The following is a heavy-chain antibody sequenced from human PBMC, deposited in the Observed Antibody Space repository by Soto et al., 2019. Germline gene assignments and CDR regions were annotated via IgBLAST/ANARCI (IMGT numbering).Heavy chain of an antibody. V-gene: IGHV4-59*01. D-gene: IGHD3-10*01. CDR1: GGSISSYY. CDR3: ARDRYYYGSGTSMDV. Sequence: ETLSLTCSVSGGSISSYYWSWIRQPPGKGLEWIGYIYYSGSTNYNPSLKSRVTISVDTSKNQFSLKLSSVTAADTAVYYCARDRYYYGSGTSMDVWGQGTTVTVSS. J-gene: IGHJ6*02. CDR2: IYYSGST.